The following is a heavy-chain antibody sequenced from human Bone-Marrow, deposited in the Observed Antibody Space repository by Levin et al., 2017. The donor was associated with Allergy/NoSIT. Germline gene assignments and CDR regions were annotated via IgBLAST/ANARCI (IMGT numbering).Heavy chain of an antibody. Sequence: GESLKISCAASGFTFSSYEMIWVRQAPGKGLEWVASITSSSSTIYYADSVKGRFTVSRDNAKNSLYLQMNSLRAEDTAVYYCAFNLKGDFWSGWLDYWGQGTLVTVSS. CDR3: AFNLKGDFWSGWLDY. CDR2: ITSSSSTI. CDR1: GFTFSSYE. V-gene: IGHV3-48*03. D-gene: IGHD3-3*01. J-gene: IGHJ4*02.